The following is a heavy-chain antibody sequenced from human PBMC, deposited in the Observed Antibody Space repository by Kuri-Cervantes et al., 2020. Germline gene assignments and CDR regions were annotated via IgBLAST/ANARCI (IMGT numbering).Heavy chain of an antibody. Sequence: SETLSLTCAVYGGSFSGYYWSWIRQPPGKGLEWIGSIYYSGSTYYNPSLKSRVTISVDTSKNQFSLKLSSVTAADTAVYYCARWMGPRFDPWGQGTLVTVSS. CDR3: ARWMGPRFDP. CDR1: GGSFSGYY. D-gene: IGHD2-2*03. J-gene: IGHJ5*02. V-gene: IGHV4-34*01. CDR2: IYYSGST.